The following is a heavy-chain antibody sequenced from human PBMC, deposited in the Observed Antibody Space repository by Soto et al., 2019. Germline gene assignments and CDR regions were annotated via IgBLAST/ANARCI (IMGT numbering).Heavy chain of an antibody. D-gene: IGHD2-21*02. CDR3: ASPAYCGSDCYFGSYGMDV. Sequence: EVQLVESGGGLVQPGGSLRLSCAASGFTFSSYWISLVRQAQGKGLEWVAKIKLTGSEKYYVDSVKGRFNISRNNAKNSLYLQINSLRAEYTAVYYCASPAYCGSDCYFGSYGMDVWGQGTTVTVSS. CDR1: GFTFSSYW. CDR2: IKLTGSEK. V-gene: IGHV3-7*01. J-gene: IGHJ6*02.